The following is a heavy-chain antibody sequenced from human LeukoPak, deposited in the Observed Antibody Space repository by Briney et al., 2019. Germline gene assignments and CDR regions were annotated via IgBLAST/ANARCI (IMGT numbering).Heavy chain of an antibody. Sequence: GASVKVSCKASGYTFTGYYMHWVRQAPGQGLEWMGWINPNSGGTNYAQKFQGRVTMTRDTSISTAYMELSRLRSDDTAVYYCARAAYFDWTTYYFDYWGQGTLVTVSS. CDR1: GYTFTGYY. J-gene: IGHJ4*02. V-gene: IGHV1-2*02. CDR3: ARAAYFDWTTYYFDY. CDR2: INPNSGGT. D-gene: IGHD3-9*01.